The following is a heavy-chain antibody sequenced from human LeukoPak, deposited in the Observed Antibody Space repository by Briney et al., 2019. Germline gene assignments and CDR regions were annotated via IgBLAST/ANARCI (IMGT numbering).Heavy chain of an antibody. D-gene: IGHD2-15*01. CDR2: ISSIRSTI. CDR3: ARDLLYCRGGSCYWGFDY. V-gene: IGHV3-48*02. J-gene: IGHJ4*02. Sequence: PGGSLRLSCAASGFTFSSYSMNWVRQAPGKGLEWGSYISSIRSTIYYADSVKGRFTISRDNAKNALYLQMNSLRDDDTAVYYCARDLLYCRGGSCYWGFDYWGQGTLVTVSS. CDR1: GFTFSSYS.